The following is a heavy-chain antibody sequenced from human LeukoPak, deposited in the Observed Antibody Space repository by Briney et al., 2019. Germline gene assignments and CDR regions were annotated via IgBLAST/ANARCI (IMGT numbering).Heavy chain of an antibody. J-gene: IGHJ4*02. CDR3: ARFGMDAAIDY. D-gene: IGHD2-15*01. CDR1: GFTFSGNW. Sequence: GESLRLSCAASGFTFSGNWMSWVRQAPGKGLEWVATIKQDASEKTYVNSVEGRFTSSRDNAKSSLFLQMDSLRAEDTAVYYCARFGMDAAIDYWGQGTLVTVSS. CDR2: IKQDASEK. V-gene: IGHV3-7*01.